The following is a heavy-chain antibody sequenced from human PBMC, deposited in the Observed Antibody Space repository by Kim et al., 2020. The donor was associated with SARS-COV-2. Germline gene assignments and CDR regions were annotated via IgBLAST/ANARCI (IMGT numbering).Heavy chain of an antibody. CDR3: ARNHGGGNVGY. V-gene: IGHV7-4-1*02. Sequence: ASVKVSCKASGYTFSTYAINWVRQAPGQGLEYMGRINTNSGNPTYAQAFTGRIAFSSDNSATTAYLEISSLKTEDTAVYYCARNHGGGNVGYCGQGTVV. D-gene: IGHD2-15*01. J-gene: IGHJ1*01. CDR2: INTNSGNP. CDR1: GYTFSTYA.